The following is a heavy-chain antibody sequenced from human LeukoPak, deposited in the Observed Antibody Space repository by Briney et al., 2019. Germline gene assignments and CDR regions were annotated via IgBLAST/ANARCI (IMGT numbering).Heavy chain of an antibody. CDR1: GGSISSGGYY. CDR2: IYYSGST. V-gene: IGHV4-31*03. Sequence: SETLSLTCTVSGGSISSGGYYWSWIRQHPGKGLEWIGYIYYSGSTYYNPSLKSRVTISVDTSKNQFSLKLSSVTAADTAVYYCARDRYYYGSGSYNYYYYGMDVWGQGTTVTVSS. CDR3: ARDRYYYGSGSYNYYYYGMDV. D-gene: IGHD3-10*01. J-gene: IGHJ6*02.